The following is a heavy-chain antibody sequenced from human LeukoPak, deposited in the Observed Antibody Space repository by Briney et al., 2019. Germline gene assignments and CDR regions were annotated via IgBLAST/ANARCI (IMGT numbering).Heavy chain of an antibody. J-gene: IGHJ3*02. CDR3: ARDSSYFAFDI. CDR1: GFTFSSYS. CDR2: ISSSSSYI. D-gene: IGHD5-12*01. V-gene: IGHV3-21*01. Sequence: GGSLRLSCAASGFTFSSYSMNWVRQAPGKGLEWVSSISSSSSYIYYADSVKGRLTNSRDNAKNSLYLQMNSLRAEDTAVYYCARDSSYFAFDIWGQGTMVTVSS.